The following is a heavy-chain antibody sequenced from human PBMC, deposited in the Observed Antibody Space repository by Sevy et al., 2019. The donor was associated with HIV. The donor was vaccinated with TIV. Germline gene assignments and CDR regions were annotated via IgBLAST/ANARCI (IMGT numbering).Heavy chain of an antibody. Sequence: GGSLRLSCAASGFTFSSYVMSWVRQAPGKGLEWVSTISGSGGSTYYVDSVKGRFTISRDNSKNTVYLQMNTLRAEDTAVYYCAKEAAMGYVWGQGTTVTVSS. CDR2: ISGSGGST. J-gene: IGHJ6*02. D-gene: IGHD5-18*01. CDR3: AKEAAMGYV. CDR1: GFTFSSYV. V-gene: IGHV3-23*01.